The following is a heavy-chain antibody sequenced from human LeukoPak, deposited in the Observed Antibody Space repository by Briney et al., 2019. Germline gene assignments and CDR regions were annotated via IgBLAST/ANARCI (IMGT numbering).Heavy chain of an antibody. CDR1: GYTFTSYG. CDR2: ISAYNGNT. J-gene: IGHJ6*01. Sequence: ASVKVSCKASGYTFTSYGISWVRQAPGQGLEWMGWISAYNGNTNYAQKLQGRVTITTDTSTSTAYMELRSLRSDETAVYYCARERAREGAHYYYYYGMDGWGQGTTVTASS. V-gene: IGHV1-18*01. CDR3: ARERAREGAHYYYYYGMDG. D-gene: IGHD1-26*01.